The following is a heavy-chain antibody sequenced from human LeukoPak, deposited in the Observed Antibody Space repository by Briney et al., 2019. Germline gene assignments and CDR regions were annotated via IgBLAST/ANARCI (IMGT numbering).Heavy chain of an antibody. CDR1: GFTFSSYA. CDR3: AKYFDAAAGTEYGY. D-gene: IGHD6-13*01. V-gene: IGHV3-23*01. CDR2: ISGSGGST. J-gene: IGHJ4*02. Sequence: GGSLRLSCAASGFTFSSYAMSWVRQAPGKGLEWVSAISGSGGSTYYADSVKGRFTISRDNSKNTLYLQMSSLRAEDTAVYYCAKYFDAAAGTEYGYWGQGTLVTVSS.